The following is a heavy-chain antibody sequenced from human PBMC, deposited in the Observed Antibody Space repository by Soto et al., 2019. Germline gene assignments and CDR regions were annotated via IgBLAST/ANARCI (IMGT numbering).Heavy chain of an antibody. D-gene: IGHD2-21*01. V-gene: IGHV1-69*02. CDR3: ATPRTGYCGGDCYFEYFQH. CDR1: GGTFSSYT. CDR2: IIPILGIA. J-gene: IGHJ1*01. Sequence: ASVKVSCKASGGTFSSYTISWVRQAPGQGLEWMGRIIPILGIANYAQKFQGRVTITADKSTSTAYMELSSLRSEDTAVYYCATPRTGYCGGDCYFEYFQHWGQGTLVTVSS.